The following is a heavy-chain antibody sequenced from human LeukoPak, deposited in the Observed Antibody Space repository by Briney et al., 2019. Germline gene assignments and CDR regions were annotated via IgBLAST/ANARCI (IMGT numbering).Heavy chain of an antibody. V-gene: IGHV4-4*07. Sequence: SETLSLTCTVSGGSISSYHWSWIRQPAGKGLEWIGRIYTSGSTNYNPSLKSRVTISVKTSKNQFSLKLRSVTAADTAVYYCARVTGYTIEDYFDYWGQGTLVTVSS. D-gene: IGHD3-9*01. CDR1: GGSISSYH. CDR2: IYTSGST. CDR3: ARVTGYTIEDYFDY. J-gene: IGHJ4*02.